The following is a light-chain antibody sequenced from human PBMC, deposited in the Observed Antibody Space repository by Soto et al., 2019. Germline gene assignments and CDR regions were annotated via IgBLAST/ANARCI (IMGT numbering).Light chain of an antibody. CDR3: QQSYRTPT. V-gene: IGKV1-39*01. Sequence: DIQMTQSPSSLSASVGDRVTITCRASQSISSYLNWYQQKPGKAPKLLIYGASTLQSGVPSRFSGSGSGTDYTLTISSLQPEDFATYYCQQSYRTPTFGQGTRLEI. CDR2: GAS. J-gene: IGKJ5*01. CDR1: QSISSY.